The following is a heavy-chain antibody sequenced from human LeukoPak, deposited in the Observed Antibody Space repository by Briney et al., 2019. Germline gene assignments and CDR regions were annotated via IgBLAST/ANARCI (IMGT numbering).Heavy chain of an antibody. J-gene: IGHJ4*02. D-gene: IGHD3-10*01. Sequence: ASVKVSCKASGYTFTGYYMHWVRQAPGQGLEWMGWINPNSGGTNYAQKFQGWVTMTRDTSISTAYMELSRLRSDDTAVYYCATDHMVRGVMYYFDYWGQGTLVTVSS. CDR1: GYTFTGYY. V-gene: IGHV1-2*04. CDR3: ATDHMVRGVMYYFDY. CDR2: INPNSGGT.